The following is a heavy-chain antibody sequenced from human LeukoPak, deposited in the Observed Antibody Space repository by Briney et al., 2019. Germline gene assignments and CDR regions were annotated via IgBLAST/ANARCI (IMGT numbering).Heavy chain of an antibody. CDR2: INPNSGGT. CDR1: GYTFTGYY. J-gene: IGHJ4*02. V-gene: IGHV1-2*02. CDR3: ARDLPYYYDSSGYYPDFDY. Sequence: GASVKVSCKASGYTFTGYYMHWVRQAPGQGLEWMGWINPNSGGTNYAQKFQGRITMTRDTSISTAYMELSRLRSDDTAVYYCARDLPYYYDSSGYYPDFDYWGQGTLVTVSS. D-gene: IGHD3-22*01.